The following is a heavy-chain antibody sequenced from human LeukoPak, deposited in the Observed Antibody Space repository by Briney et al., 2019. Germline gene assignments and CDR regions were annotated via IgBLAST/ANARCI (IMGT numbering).Heavy chain of an antibody. CDR1: GYTFTSYG. CDR3: ARVGGGSYYFYFDY. J-gene: IGHJ4*02. D-gene: IGHD1-26*01. V-gene: IGHV1-18*01. Sequence: ASVKVSCKASGYTFTSYGISWVRQAPGQGLEWMGWISNGNTNYAQKLQGRLTMTTDTSTSTAYMELRSLRSDDTAVYYCARVGGGSYYFYFDYWGQGTLVTVSS. CDR2: ISNGNT.